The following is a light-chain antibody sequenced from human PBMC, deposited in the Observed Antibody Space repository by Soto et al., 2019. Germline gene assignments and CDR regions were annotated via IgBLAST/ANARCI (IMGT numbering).Light chain of an antibody. CDR3: QQYGSSPPAWT. Sequence: EIGLTQSPGTLSLSPGERATLSCRASQSVSSNYLAWHQQKPGQAPRLLIYGASSRATGIPDRFSGSGSGTDFTLTISRLEPEDFAVYYCQQYGSSPPAWTFGQGTKV. CDR2: GAS. J-gene: IGKJ1*01. CDR1: QSVSSNY. V-gene: IGKV3-20*01.